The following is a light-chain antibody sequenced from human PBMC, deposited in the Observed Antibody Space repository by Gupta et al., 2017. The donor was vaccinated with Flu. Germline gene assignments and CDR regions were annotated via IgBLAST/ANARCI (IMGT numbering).Light chain of an antibody. Sequence: DIQMTQSPFSLSASVGDRVTITCRASETTHNYLNWYQQKPGRAPKLLIYSTSTLQSAVPPRFSGSGSGTDFTLTISKLHPEDFATYYCQQGDSVPITFGQGTLLDIK. CDR3: QQGDSVPIT. V-gene: IGKV1-39*01. CDR1: ETTHNY. J-gene: IGKJ5*01. CDR2: STS.